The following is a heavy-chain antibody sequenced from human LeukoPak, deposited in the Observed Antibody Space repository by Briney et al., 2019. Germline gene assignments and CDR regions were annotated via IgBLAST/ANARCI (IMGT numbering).Heavy chain of an antibody. V-gene: IGHV4-59*12. CDR2: IYYSGST. J-gene: IGHJ5*02. CDR1: GGSISSYH. Sequence: PSETLSLTCTVSGGSISSYHWSWIRQPPGKGLEWIGSIYYSGSTNYNPSLRSRVTISVDTSKNQFSLNLGSVTAADTAVYYCARNLPSYNWFDPWGLGTLVTVSS. D-gene: IGHD2-2*01. CDR3: ARNLPSYNWFDP.